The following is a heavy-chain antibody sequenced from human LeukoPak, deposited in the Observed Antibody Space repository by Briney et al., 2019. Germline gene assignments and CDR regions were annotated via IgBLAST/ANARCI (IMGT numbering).Heavy chain of an antibody. D-gene: IGHD3-10*01. CDR1: GFTFSTYG. J-gene: IGHJ4*02. CDR2: ISDGGDST. Sequence: GGSLRLSCAASGFTFSTYGMSWVRQAPGKGLEWVSAISDGGDSTYYADSVKGRFTISRDNSKNTLYLQMSSLTAEDTAVYYCAKRVRYGSGNYHFDHWGQGTLVTVSS. V-gene: IGHV3-23*01. CDR3: AKRVRYGSGNYHFDH.